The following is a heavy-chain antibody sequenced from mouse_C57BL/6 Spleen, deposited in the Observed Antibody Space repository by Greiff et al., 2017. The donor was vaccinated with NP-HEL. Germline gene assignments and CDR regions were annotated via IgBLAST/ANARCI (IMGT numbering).Heavy chain of an antibody. J-gene: IGHJ2*01. V-gene: IGHV5-4*03. CDR3: ARQEDGYYEDYYFDY. CDR1: GFTFSSYA. CDR2: ISDGGSYT. Sequence: EVKLVESGGGLVKPGGSLKLSCAASGFTFSSYAMSWVRQTPEKRLEWVATISDGGSYTYYPDNVKGRFTISRDNAKNNLYLQMSHLKSEDTAMYYCARQEDGYYEDYYFDYWGQGTTLTVSS. D-gene: IGHD2-3*01.